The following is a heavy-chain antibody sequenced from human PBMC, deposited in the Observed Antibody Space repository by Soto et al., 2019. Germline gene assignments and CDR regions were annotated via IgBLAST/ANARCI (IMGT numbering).Heavy chain of an antibody. CDR1: GGTFSSYA. D-gene: IGHD3-16*01. Sequence: ASVKVSCKASGGTFSSYAISWVRQAPGQGLEWMGGIIPIFGTANYAQKFQGRVTITADESTSTAYMELSSLRSEDTAVYYCARVGRDLTVHRPIVVNYYYYGMDVWGQGTTVTVSS. V-gene: IGHV1-69*13. CDR2: IIPIFGTA. CDR3: ARVGRDLTVHRPIVVNYYYYGMDV. J-gene: IGHJ6*02.